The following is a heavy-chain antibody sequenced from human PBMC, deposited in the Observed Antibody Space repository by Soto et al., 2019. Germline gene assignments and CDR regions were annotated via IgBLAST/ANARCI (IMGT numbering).Heavy chain of an antibody. CDR3: ARQGFGPLHGLVDV. Sequence: QVQLQESGPGLVKPSETMSLSCTVSGGSISSYYWSWFRQSPGKRMEWIGYVHHSWGSSYNPSLQSRVALSLDPSNSQFSLKVTSVTATAPAVYYCARQGFGPLHGLVDVWGQGTTVTVSS. J-gene: IGHJ6*02. D-gene: IGHD3-10*01. V-gene: IGHV4-59*08. CDR2: VHHSWGS. CDR1: GGSISSYY.